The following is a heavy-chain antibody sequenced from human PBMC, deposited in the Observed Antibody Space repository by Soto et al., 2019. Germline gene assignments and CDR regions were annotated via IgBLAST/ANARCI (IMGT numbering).Heavy chain of an antibody. J-gene: IGHJ6*02. CDR2: IDYSGTT. D-gene: IGHD6-19*01. Sequence: PSETLSLTCIVSGDSIRSFTEHWGWIRQPPGKGLEWIGSIDYSGTTFFSPSLKSRVSISLDTSKNEFSLKVNSVTAADTAVYYCTIEKWVATDFYGLDVWGQGTTVTVSS. CDR1: GDSIRSFTEH. V-gene: IGHV4-39*02. CDR3: TIEKWVATDFYGLDV.